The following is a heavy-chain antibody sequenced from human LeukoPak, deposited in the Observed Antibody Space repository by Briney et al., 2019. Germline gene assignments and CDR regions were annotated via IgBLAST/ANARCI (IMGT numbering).Heavy chain of an antibody. CDR3: ARTLRRPLSGYYFVDH. J-gene: IGHJ4*02. D-gene: IGHD3-9*01. CDR2: IYYVGST. CDR1: GDSISSSSYY. V-gene: IGHV4-39*01. Sequence: PSETLSLTCTVSGDSISSSSYYWGWIRQPPGKGLDWIGTIYYVGSTYYNPSLKSRVTISVDTSKNQFSLRLSSLTAADTAVYYCARTLRRPLSGYYFVDHWGQGTLVTVSS.